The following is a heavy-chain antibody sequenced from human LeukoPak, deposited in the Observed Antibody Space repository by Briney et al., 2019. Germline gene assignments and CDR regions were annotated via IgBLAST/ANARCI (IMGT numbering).Heavy chain of an antibody. D-gene: IGHD1-26*01. V-gene: IGHV3-21*06. J-gene: IGHJ4*02. CDR3: TRSYRGSYYSDC. CDR2: ISSSSSYI. Sequence: GGSLRLSCAASEFTFSSYSMSWVRQAPGQGLEWVSSISSSSSYINYADSVKGRFTISRDNAKNSLYLQMNSLRAEDTAVYDCTRSYRGSYYSDCWGQGSLVTVSS. CDR1: EFTFSSYS.